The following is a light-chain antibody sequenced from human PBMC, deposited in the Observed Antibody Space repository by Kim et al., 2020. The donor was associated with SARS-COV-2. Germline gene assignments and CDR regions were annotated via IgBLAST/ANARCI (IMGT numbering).Light chain of an antibody. Sequence: SPGQSLTITCSDIADYKYVSWYRQHPGKGPKLIIYDVTNRPSGVSSRFSGSKSGNTASLTISGLQPADEAHYYCRSYATITSLALVFGPGTKVTVL. V-gene: IGLV2-14*03. CDR3: RSYATITSLALV. J-gene: IGLJ1*01. CDR2: DVT. CDR1: DIADYKY.